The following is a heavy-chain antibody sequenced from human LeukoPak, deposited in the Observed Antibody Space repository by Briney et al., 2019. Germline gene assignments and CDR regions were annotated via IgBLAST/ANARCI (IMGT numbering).Heavy chain of an antibody. Sequence: GGSLRLSCAASGFTFSNYAMSWVRQAPGKGLEWVSVISGSGGTTYYSGSVKGRFTISRDNSKDTLYLHMNSLRAEDTAVYYCAKAPNSGNYYASFDYWGQGTLVTVSS. V-gene: IGHV3-23*01. CDR1: GFTFSNYA. J-gene: IGHJ4*02. D-gene: IGHD1-26*01. CDR2: ISGSGGTT. CDR3: AKAPNSGNYYASFDY.